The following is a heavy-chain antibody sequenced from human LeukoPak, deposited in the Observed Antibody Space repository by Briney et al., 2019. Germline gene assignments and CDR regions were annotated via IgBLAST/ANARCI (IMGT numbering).Heavy chain of an antibody. CDR3: AKGIVGATRTGGLGY. Sequence: GGSLRLSCAASGFTFSSYGMHWVRQAPGKGLEWVAFIRYDGSNKYYADSVKGRFTISRDNSKNTLYLQMNSLRAEDTAVYYCAKGIVGATRTGGLGYWGQGTLVTVSS. CDR2: IRYDGSNK. CDR1: GFTFSSYG. J-gene: IGHJ4*02. D-gene: IGHD1-26*01. V-gene: IGHV3-30*02.